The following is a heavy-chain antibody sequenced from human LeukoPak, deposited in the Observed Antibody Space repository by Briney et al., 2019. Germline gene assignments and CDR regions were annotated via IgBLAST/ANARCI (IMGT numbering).Heavy chain of an antibody. Sequence: SETLSLTCTVSGGSISSYYWSWIRQPPGKGLEWIGSIYYSGSTYYNPSLKSRVTISADTSKNQFSLKLSSVTAADTAVYYCARDRGTWNDDGFDYWGQGTLVTVSS. CDR1: GGSISSYY. D-gene: IGHD1-1*01. V-gene: IGHV4-59*12. CDR2: IYYSGST. CDR3: ARDRGTWNDDGFDY. J-gene: IGHJ4*02.